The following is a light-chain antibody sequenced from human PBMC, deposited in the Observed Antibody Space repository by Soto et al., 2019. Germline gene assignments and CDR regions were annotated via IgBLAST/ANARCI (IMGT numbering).Light chain of an antibody. CDR2: KAS. CDR1: QNNFYW. V-gene: IGKV1-5*03. J-gene: IGKJ2*03. Sequence: EIQITQSPSNPFSTIRNRVTHTLPASQNNFYWLAWYQKKPGKAPTLLIYKASNLQSGVPSRFSGSGSGTEFTLTIAGLQPDDFASYYCQQYSSYYSFGQGTKLEIK. CDR3: QQYSSYYS.